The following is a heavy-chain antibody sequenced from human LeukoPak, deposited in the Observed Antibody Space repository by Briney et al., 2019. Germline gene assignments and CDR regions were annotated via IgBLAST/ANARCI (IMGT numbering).Heavy chain of an antibody. J-gene: IGHJ4*02. CDR1: GFTFDDYA. D-gene: IGHD1-14*01. CDR2: ISWNSGSI. V-gene: IGHV3-9*01. Sequence: GRSLRLSCAASGFTFDDYAMHWVRQAPGKGLEWVSGISWNSGSIGYADSVKGRFTISRDNAKNSLYLQMNSLRAEDTALYYCAKDEAAHPREPIFDYWGQGTLVTVSS. CDR3: AKDEAAHPREPIFDY.